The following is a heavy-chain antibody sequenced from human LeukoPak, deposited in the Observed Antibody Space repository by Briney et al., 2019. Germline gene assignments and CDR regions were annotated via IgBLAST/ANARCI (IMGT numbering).Heavy chain of an antibody. CDR3: VREYFGGYDY. J-gene: IGHJ4*02. CDR1: GFSFSVYH. CDR2: SRNKENRYST. D-gene: IGHD2-15*01. Sequence: GGSLRLSCAASGFSFSVYHMAWVRQAPGKGLEWVGLSRNKENRYSTEYGASVKGRVTISRDDSKNLMYLEMKSLKSEDTAVYYCVREYFGGYDYWGQGTLVTVSS. V-gene: IGHV3-72*01.